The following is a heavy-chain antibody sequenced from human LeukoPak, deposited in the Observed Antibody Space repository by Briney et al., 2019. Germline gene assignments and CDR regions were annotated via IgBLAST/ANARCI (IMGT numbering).Heavy chain of an antibody. J-gene: IGHJ6*02. CDR1: GFTFSGYG. V-gene: IGHV3-33*01. CDR2: IWYDGSNK. CDR3: TTSVAAAGYYYYGMDV. Sequence: GGSLRLSCAASGFTFSGYGMHWVRQAPGKGLEWVAVIWYDGSNKYYADSVKGRFTISRDNSKNTLYLQMNSLRAEDTAVYYCTTSVAAAGYYYYGMDVWGQGTTVTVSS. D-gene: IGHD6-13*01.